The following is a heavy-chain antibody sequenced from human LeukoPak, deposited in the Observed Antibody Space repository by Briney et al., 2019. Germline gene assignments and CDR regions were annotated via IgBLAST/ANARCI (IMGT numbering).Heavy chain of an antibody. CDR3: ARGEAAGVFDY. J-gene: IGHJ4*02. CDR2: ISGSGGRT. D-gene: IGHD6-13*01. CDR1: GFTFSSYA. Sequence: GGSLRLSCAASGFTFSSYAMSWVRQAPGKGLEWVSAISGSGGRTYYADSVKGRFTISRDNSKNTLYLQMNSLRAEDTAVYYCARGEAAGVFDYWGQGTLVTVSS. V-gene: IGHV3-23*01.